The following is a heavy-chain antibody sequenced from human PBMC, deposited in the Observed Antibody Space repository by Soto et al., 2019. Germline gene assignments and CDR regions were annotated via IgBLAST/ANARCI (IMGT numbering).Heavy chain of an antibody. J-gene: IGHJ4*02. CDR2: IYPGDSET. V-gene: IGHV5-51*01. D-gene: IGHD3-10*01. Sequence: GEPLKLSCLGSGYTFTDYWIGRARYSPGKGLEWMGIIYPGDSETRYSPSFPGQVTMSADKSISTAYLQWSSLKASDSAIYYCARKYYYGAGTLDYWGQGTLVTVPS. CDR1: GYTFTDYW. CDR3: ARKYYYGAGTLDY.